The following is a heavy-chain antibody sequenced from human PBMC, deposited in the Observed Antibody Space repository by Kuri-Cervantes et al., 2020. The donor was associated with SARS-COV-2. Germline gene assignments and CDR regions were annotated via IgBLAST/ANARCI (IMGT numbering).Heavy chain of an antibody. Sequence: GESLKISCKGSGYSFTNYWIGWVRQMPGKGLEWMGIIYPGDSDTRYSPSFQGQVAISADRSISTAYLQWSSLMASDTAMYYCARRSWYFDLWGRGTLVTVSS. V-gene: IGHV5-51*01. CDR1: GYSFTNYW. CDR3: ARRSWYFDL. CDR2: IYPGDSDT. J-gene: IGHJ2*01.